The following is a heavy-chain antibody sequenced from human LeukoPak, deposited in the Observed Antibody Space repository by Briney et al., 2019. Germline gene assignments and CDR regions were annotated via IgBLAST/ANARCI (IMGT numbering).Heavy chain of an antibody. J-gene: IGHJ4*02. CDR3: ASNTGYSSGWYDPHFDY. D-gene: IGHD6-19*01. CDR2: IYHSGST. Sequence: SETLSLTCTVSGYSISSGYYWGWIRRPPGKGLEWIGSIYHSGSTYYNPSLKSRVTISVDTSKNQFSLKLSSVTAADTAVYYCASNTGYSSGWYDPHFDYWGQGTLVTVSS. V-gene: IGHV4-38-2*02. CDR1: GYSISSGYY.